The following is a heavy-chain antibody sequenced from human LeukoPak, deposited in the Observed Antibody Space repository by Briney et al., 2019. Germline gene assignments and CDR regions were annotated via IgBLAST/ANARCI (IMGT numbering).Heavy chain of an antibody. CDR1: GGTFTSYA. Sequence: SVRVSCTASGGTFTSYAISWVRQAPGQGLEWMGGIIPIFGTANYAQKFQGRVTITADESTSIAYMELSSLRSEDTAVYYCARHRPTDYDILTGRFDRWGQGTLVTVSS. CDR3: ARHRPTDYDILTGRFDR. V-gene: IGHV1-69*01. J-gene: IGHJ5*02. CDR2: IIPIFGTA. D-gene: IGHD3-9*01.